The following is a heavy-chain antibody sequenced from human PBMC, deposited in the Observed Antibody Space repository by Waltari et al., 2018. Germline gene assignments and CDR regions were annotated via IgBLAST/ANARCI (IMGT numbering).Heavy chain of an antibody. V-gene: IGHV3-30-3*01. CDR3: ARWDSDNYWYFDF. J-gene: IGHJ2*01. Sequence: QVQLVESGGGVVQPGRSLRLSCAASGFTFSTYSMNWVRQAPGRGLEWVEVISYDENSDGSKTYYADSVKGRFIISRDNLRNTLYLQMNSLRVEDTAVYYCARWDSDNYWYFDFWGRGTLVTVSS. CDR1: GFTFSTYS. D-gene: IGHD1-26*01. CDR2: ISYDENSDGSKT.